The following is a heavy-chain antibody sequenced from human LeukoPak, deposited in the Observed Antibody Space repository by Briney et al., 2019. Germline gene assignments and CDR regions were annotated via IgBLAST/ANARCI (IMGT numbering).Heavy chain of an antibody. J-gene: IGHJ3*02. D-gene: IGHD3-22*01. CDR3: AKDDDSSGYGAFDI. CDR1: GFKFDDYS. Sequence: PGRSLRLSCAASGFKFDDYSMHWVRQAPGKGLEWVSGISWNSGSIGYADSVKGRFTISRDNAKNSLYLQMNSLRAEDTALYYCAKDDDSSGYGAFDIWGQGTMVTVSS. CDR2: ISWNSGSI. V-gene: IGHV3-9*01.